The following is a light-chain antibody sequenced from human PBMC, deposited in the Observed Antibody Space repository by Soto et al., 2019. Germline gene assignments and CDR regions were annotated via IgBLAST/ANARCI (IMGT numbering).Light chain of an antibody. CDR2: GAS. V-gene: IGKV3-15*01. J-gene: IGKJ1*01. CDR1: QSVSSN. CDR3: QQSSNWPRT. Sequence: EIVLTQSPATLSLSPGERANLSCRASQSVSSNLAWYQQKPGQAPRLLIYGASTRAAGISARFSGSGSGTEFTLTISSLQSEDFAVYYCQQSSNWPRTFGQGTKVDI.